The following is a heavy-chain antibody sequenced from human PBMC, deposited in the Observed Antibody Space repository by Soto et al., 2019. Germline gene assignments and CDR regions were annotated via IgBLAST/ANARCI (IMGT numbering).Heavy chain of an antibody. CDR2: ISGSGSST. Sequence: EVQLLESGGGLVQPGGSLRLSCAASGFTFSSYAMSWVRQAPGKGLEWVSAISGSGSSTYYADSVKGRFTISRDNSKNTLYLQMNSLRAEDTAVYYCAKITSVATTLDYWGQGTLVTVSS. CDR3: AKITSVATTLDY. D-gene: IGHD5-12*01. CDR1: GFTFSSYA. V-gene: IGHV3-23*01. J-gene: IGHJ4*02.